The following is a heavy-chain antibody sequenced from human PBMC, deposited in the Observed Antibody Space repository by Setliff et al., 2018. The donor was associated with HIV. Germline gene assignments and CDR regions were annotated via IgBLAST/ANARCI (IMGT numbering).Heavy chain of an antibody. CDR1: GDSISSSIYY. Sequence: ASETLSLTCTVSGDSISSSIYYWGWVRQPPGKGLEWIGGIYYTGSPFYNPSLKSRVTISVDTSKNQFSLKLSSLTAADTAVYYCARLWGSVQAFDIWGQGTMVTVS. CDR3: ARLWGSVQAFDI. V-gene: IGHV4-39*07. CDR2: IYYTGSP. J-gene: IGHJ3*02. D-gene: IGHD7-27*01.